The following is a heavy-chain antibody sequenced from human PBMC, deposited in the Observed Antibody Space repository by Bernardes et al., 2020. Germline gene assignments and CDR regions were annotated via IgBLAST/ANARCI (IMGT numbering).Heavy chain of an antibody. CDR3: ARELRTRITIFGVVNQGWFDP. Sequence: ASVKVSCKASGYTFTNYGINWVRQAPGQGLEWMGWISGSNGNTHYAQKVKGRLTMTTDTSTNTAYMELRSLRYDDTAVYYCARELRTRITIFGVVNQGWFDPWGQGTLVTVSS. CDR2: ISGSNGNT. J-gene: IGHJ5*02. CDR1: GYTFTNYG. D-gene: IGHD3-3*01. V-gene: IGHV1-18*01.